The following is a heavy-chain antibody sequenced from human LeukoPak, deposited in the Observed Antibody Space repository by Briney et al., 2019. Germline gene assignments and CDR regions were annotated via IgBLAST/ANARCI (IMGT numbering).Heavy chain of an antibody. V-gene: IGHV3-23*01. CDR1: GFTFRSYA. J-gene: IGHJ4*01. CDR3: TRDGGITIRDDY. CDR2: MSRSGGST. D-gene: IGHD3-3*01. Sequence: GCSLRLSCAASGFTFRSYAMRWVRQAPAKGLEWVSAMSRSGGSTYYADSVKGRFTISRDNSKNTLYLQMNSLRAEDTAVYYCTRDGGITIRDDYWGQGTLVTVSS.